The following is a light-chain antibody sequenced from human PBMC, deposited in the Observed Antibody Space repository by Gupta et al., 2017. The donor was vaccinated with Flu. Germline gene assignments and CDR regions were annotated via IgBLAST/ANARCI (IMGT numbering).Light chain of an antibody. CDR1: ELGDKF. CDR2: QNK. Sequence: SSDLTQPPSESVSPGQTAIISCSGDELGDKFTSWYQQKPGQSPVLVIYQNKRRPSGIPDRFSGATSAATATLTTTGAQAGDEGDYYCQASDSSTDLCVFGTGTRLTVL. CDR3: QASDSSTDLCV. V-gene: IGLV3-1*01. J-gene: IGLJ1*01.